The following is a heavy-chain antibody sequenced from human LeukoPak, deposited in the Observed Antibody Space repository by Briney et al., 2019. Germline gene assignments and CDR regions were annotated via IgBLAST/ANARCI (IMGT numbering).Heavy chain of an antibody. CDR1: GFTFSTST. CDR3: VRIPNSAGFPNWFDP. V-gene: IGHV3-21*01. D-gene: IGHD6-19*01. Sequence: PGGSLRLSCAASGFTFSTSTMNWVRQAPGEGLEWVSSISSNNDYIYYADSVKGRFTISRDNAKNSLYLQMNSLRAEDTAVYYCVRIPNSAGFPNWFDPWGQGTLVTVSS. CDR2: ISSNNDYI. J-gene: IGHJ5*02.